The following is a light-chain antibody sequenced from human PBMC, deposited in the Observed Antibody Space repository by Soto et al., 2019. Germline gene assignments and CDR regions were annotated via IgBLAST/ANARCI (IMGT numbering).Light chain of an antibody. CDR3: QQYNNCPIT. Sequence: EIVMTQSPATLSVSPGERVTISCRASQSVSSNLAWYQQKPGQAPRILIYGASTRDTGIPSRFSGSGSGTEFTLTISSLQSEDFAIYYCQQYNNCPITFGQGTRLEIK. CDR2: GAS. V-gene: IGKV3-15*01. CDR1: QSVSSN. J-gene: IGKJ5*01.